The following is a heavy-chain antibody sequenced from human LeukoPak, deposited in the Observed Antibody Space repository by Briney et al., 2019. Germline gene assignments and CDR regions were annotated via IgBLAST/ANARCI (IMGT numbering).Heavy chain of an antibody. CDR2: INHSGST. V-gene: IGHV4-34*01. CDR1: GESFSGYY. CDR3: ARRKRSGCSSTSCLLNWFDP. J-gene: IGHJ5*02. D-gene: IGHD2-2*01. Sequence: SETLSLTCAVYGESFSGYYWSWIRQPPGKGLEWIGEINHSGSTNYNSSLKSRVTISVDTSKNQFSLKLSSVTAADTAVYYCARRKRSGCSSTSCLLNWFDPWGQGTLVTVSS.